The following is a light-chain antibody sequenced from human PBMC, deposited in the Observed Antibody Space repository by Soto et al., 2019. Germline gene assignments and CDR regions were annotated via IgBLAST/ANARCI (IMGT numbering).Light chain of an antibody. J-gene: IGKJ4*01. CDR3: QQTYRLPPT. Sequence: DIQMTQSPSSLSASVGDRVTITCRASQTISSSLNWYQKRPGTPPTLLIPGASSLQRGVPARVSGSGSGTDFTLTIDSLQPEDLATYYCQQTYRLPPTFGEGTKVDIK. V-gene: IGKV1-39*01. CDR2: GAS. CDR1: QTISSS.